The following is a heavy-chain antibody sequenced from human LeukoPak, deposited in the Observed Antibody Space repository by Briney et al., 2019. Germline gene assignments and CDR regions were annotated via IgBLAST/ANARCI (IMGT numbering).Heavy chain of an antibody. CDR2: ISSSGSTI. CDR1: GFTFSDYY. V-gene: IGHV3-11*01. CDR3: ASLWFGELLWNYYYMDV. D-gene: IGHD3-10*01. Sequence: GGSLRLSCAASGFTFSDYYMSWIRQAPGKGLEWASYISSSGSTIYYADSVKGRFTISRDNAKNSLYLQMNSLRAEDTAVYYCASLWFGELLWNYYYMDVWGKGTTVTVSS. J-gene: IGHJ6*03.